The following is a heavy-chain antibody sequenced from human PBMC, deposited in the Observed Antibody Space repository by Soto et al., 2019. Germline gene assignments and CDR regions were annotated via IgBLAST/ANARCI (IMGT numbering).Heavy chain of an antibody. D-gene: IGHD6-6*01. Sequence: SETLSLTCAVYGGSFSGYYWSWIRQPPGKGLEWIGEINHSGSTNYNPSLKSRVTISVDTSKNQFSLKLSSVTAAGTAVYYCARDTIAAQDWFDPWGQGTLVTVSS. J-gene: IGHJ5*02. CDR2: INHSGST. CDR3: ARDTIAAQDWFDP. V-gene: IGHV4-34*01. CDR1: GGSFSGYY.